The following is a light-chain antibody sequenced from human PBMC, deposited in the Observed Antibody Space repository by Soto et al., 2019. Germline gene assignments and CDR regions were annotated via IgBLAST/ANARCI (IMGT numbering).Light chain of an antibody. Sequence: QSVLTQPPSVSGAPGKRVTISCTGSSPNIGAGYDVNWYQQLPGRAPKLLIYGTTNRPSGVPDRFSGSKSGTSASLAITGLQAEDEADYYCLSFDSSLSVVFGGGTKLTVL. J-gene: IGLJ2*01. CDR1: SPNIGAGYD. CDR2: GTT. V-gene: IGLV1-40*01. CDR3: LSFDSSLSVV.